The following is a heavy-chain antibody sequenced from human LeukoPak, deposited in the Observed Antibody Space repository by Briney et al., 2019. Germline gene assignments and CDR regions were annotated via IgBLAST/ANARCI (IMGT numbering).Heavy chain of an antibody. V-gene: IGHV4-61*02. J-gene: IGHJ6*03. Sequence: PSETLSLTCIVSGGSINSGSYHWIWIRQPAGKGLEWIGRMSPSGRTNSNPSLKGRVTMSIDRSRNQFSLKLSAVTAADTAVYYCARDVTPNYQDPPDNYYYYMDVWGKGTTVTVSS. CDR2: MSPSGRT. D-gene: IGHD2-2*01. CDR3: ARDVTPNYQDPPDNYYYYMDV. CDR1: GGSINSGSYH.